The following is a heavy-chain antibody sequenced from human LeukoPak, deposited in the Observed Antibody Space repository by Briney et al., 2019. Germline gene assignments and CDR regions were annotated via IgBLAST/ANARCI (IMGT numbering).Heavy chain of an antibody. CDR3: ASNIVVVLDAFDI. CDR2: IIPILGIA. D-gene: IGHD2-21*01. J-gene: IGHJ3*02. V-gene: IGHV1-69*02. Sequence: SVKVSCKASGGTFSSYTISWVRQAPGQGLEWMGRIIPILGIANYAQKFQGRVTITADKSTSTAYMELSSLRSEDTAVYYCASNIVVVLDAFDIWSQGTMVTVSS. CDR1: GGTFSSYT.